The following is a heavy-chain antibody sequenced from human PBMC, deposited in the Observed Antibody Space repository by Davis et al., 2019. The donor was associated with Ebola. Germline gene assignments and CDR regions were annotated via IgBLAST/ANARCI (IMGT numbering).Heavy chain of an antibody. V-gene: IGHV3-73*01. Sequence: GESLKISCAASGFTFSGSAMHWVRQASGKGLEWVGRIRSKANSYVTAYAASVKGRFTISRDDSKNTAYLQMNSLKTEDTAVYYCTSTVAGTDLDYWGQGTLVTVSS. CDR3: TSTVAGTDLDY. CDR2: IRSKANSYVT. CDR1: GFTFSGSA. J-gene: IGHJ4*02. D-gene: IGHD6-19*01.